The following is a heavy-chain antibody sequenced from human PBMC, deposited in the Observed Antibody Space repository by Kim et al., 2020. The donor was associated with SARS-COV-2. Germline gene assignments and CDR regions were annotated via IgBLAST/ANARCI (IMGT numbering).Heavy chain of an antibody. D-gene: IGHD2-15*01. V-gene: IGHV5-51*01. Sequence: GESLKISCKGSGYSFTSYWIGWVRQMPGKGLEWMGIIYPGDSDTRYSPSFQGQVTSSADKSISTAYLQWSSLKASDTAMYYCASPREGETRIPEYFQHWGQGTLCTVSS. CDR2: IYPGDSDT. CDR3: ASPREGETRIPEYFQH. CDR1: GYSFTSYW. J-gene: IGHJ1*01.